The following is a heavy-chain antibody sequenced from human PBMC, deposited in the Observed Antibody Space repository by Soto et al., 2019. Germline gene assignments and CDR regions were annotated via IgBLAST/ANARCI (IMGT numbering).Heavy chain of an antibody. D-gene: IGHD3-10*01. CDR2: IGITSAYI. J-gene: IGHJ4*02. Sequence: GGSLRLSCAASEFTFSRYSMNWVRQAPGKGLEWVSYIGITSAYIFYADSVKGRFTISRDNAKNSLYLQMNSLGAEDTAVYYCAREWYGEFIWGQGTLVTVSS. V-gene: IGHV3-21*01. CDR3: AREWYGEFI. CDR1: EFTFSRYS.